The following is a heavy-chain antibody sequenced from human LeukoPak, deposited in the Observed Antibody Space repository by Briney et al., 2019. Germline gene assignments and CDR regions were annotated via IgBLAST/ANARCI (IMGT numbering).Heavy chain of an antibody. CDR2: ITSRDGTT. CDR1: GFTFSIYA. CDR3: ARDRPNYYGSDGHYYRRDGDY. V-gene: IGHV3-23*01. Sequence: GGSLRLSCAASGFTFSIYAMSWVRQTPGKGLEWVSSITSRDGTTYYADSVKGRSTISRDNSENTLYLQMNSLRAEDSALYYCARDRPNYYGSDGHYYRRDGDYWGQGTLVTVSS. D-gene: IGHD3-22*01. J-gene: IGHJ4*02.